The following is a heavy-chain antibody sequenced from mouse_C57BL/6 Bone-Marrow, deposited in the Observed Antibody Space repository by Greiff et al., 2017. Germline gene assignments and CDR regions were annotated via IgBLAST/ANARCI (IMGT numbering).Heavy chain of an antibody. CDR3: ARGRDTLFDY. Sequence: DVQLQESGPGMVKPSQSLSLTCTVTGYSITSGYDWHWIRHFPGNKLEWMGYISYSGSTNYNPSLKSRISITHDTSKNHFFLKLNSVTTEDTATYYCARGRDTLFDYWGQGTTLTVSS. J-gene: IGHJ2*01. V-gene: IGHV3-1*01. CDR2: ISYSGST. CDR1: GYSITSGYD. D-gene: IGHD5-1-1*01.